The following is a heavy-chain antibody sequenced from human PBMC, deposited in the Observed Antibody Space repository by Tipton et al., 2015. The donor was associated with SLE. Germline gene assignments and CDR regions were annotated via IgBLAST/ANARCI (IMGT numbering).Heavy chain of an antibody. J-gene: IGHJ4*02. CDR1: GDSISSSTYY. CDR2: IYHSGST. CDR3: ARDGGGDMLDF. Sequence: TLSLTCAVSGDSISSSTYYWGWIRQPPGKGLEWIGNIYHSGSTYYNPSLKSRVTISIDRSKNQFSLNLSSVTATDTAVYFCARDGGGDMLDFWGQGALVTVSS. V-gene: IGHV4-30-2*01. D-gene: IGHD3-3*01.